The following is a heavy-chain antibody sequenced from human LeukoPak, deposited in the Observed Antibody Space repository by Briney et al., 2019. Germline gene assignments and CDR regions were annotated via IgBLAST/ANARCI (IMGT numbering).Heavy chain of an antibody. CDR3: ARDHYYTGAYYYYYMDV. V-gene: IGHV1-46*01. CDR1: GYTFTSYY. D-gene: IGHD1-26*01. J-gene: IGHJ6*03. CDR2: INPSGGST. Sequence: ASVKVSCKASGYTFTSYYMRWVRQAPGQGLEWMGIINPSGGSTSYAQKFQGRVTMTRDTSTSTVYMELSSLRSEDTAVYYCARDHYYTGAYYYYYMDVWGKGTTVTVSS.